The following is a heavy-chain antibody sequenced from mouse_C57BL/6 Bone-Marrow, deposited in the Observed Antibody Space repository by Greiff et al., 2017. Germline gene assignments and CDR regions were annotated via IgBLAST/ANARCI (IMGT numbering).Heavy chain of an antibody. CDR3: TDYYGGGYDYYAMDY. Sequence: QVQLMQSGAELVRPGASVTLSCTASGYTFTDYEMHWVKQTPVHGLEWIGAIGPETGGTAYPQKFKGQVILSADKSSSTDYMELRSLTSEDSAVXYCTDYYGGGYDYYAMDYWGQGTSVTVSS. V-gene: IGHV1-15*01. J-gene: IGHJ4*01. CDR2: IGPETGGT. CDR1: GYTFTDYE. D-gene: IGHD1-1*01.